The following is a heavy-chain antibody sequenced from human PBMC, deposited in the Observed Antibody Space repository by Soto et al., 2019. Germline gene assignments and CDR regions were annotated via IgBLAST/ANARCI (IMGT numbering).Heavy chain of an antibody. Sequence: GGSLRLSCAASGFTFSIYGMHWFRQAPGKGLEWVAVIWYDGSNKYYADSVKGRFTISRDNSKNTLYLQMNSLRAEDTAVYYCARGGAVLRFLEWSPDLYGMDVWGQGTTVTVSS. CDR2: IWYDGSNK. CDR3: ARGGAVLRFLEWSPDLYGMDV. V-gene: IGHV3-33*01. CDR1: GFTFSIYG. J-gene: IGHJ6*02. D-gene: IGHD3-3*01.